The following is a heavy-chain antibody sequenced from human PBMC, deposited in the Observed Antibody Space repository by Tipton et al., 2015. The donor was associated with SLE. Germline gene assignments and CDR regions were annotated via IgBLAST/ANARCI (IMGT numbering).Heavy chain of an antibody. CDR2: IYTSGST. J-gene: IGHJ4*02. CDR3: ARGLAVAGLDY. D-gene: IGHD6-19*01. V-gene: IGHV4-4*09. CDR1: GGSISSYY. Sequence: TLSLTCTVSGGSISSYYWSWIRQPPGKGLEWIGYIYTSGSTNYNPSLKSRVTISVDTSKNQFSLKLSSVTAADTAVYYCARGLAVAGLDYWGQGTLVTVSS.